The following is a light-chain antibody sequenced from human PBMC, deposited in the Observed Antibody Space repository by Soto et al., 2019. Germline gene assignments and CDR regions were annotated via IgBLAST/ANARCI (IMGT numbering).Light chain of an antibody. CDR3: MQALQTPLT. CDR2: LGS. V-gene: IGKV2-28*01. Sequence: DIVMTQSPFSLPVIPGEPASISCWSSQSLLDSNGNNHLNWYLQKPGQSPQVLIYLGSNRASGVPARFSGSGSGKDFTLKISSVEAEDVGVYYCMQALQTPLTFGQGTRLEIK. J-gene: IGKJ5*01. CDR1: QSLLDSNGNNH.